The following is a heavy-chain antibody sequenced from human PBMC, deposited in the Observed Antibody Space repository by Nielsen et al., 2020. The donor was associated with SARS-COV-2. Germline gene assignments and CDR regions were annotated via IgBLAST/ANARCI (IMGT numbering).Heavy chain of an antibody. D-gene: IGHD6-19*01. CDR1: GFTFSDHY. CDR3: ASSGWLDY. CDR2: ITNTGAE. J-gene: IGHJ4*02. Sequence: GGSLRLSCAASGFTFSDHYMTWIRQPPGKGLEWISYITNTGAEYYADSVKGRFTISRDNAQSSLYLLMNNLRAEDTAVYYCASSGWLDYWGQGTRVTVSS. V-gene: IGHV3-11*04.